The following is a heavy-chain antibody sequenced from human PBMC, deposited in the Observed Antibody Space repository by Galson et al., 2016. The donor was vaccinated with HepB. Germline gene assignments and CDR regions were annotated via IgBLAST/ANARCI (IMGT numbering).Heavy chain of an antibody. V-gene: IGHV3-49*03. CDR3: SRATKLYYYGSSGYGY. Sequence: SLRLSCAASGFTFGDYAMSWFRQAPGMGLEWVGFIRSKTYGATTEYAASVKGRFSISRDDSNSIAHLQMNSLKTEDTAVYYCSRATKLYYYGSSGYGYWGQGTLVTVSS. CDR1: GFTFGDYA. J-gene: IGHJ4*02. CDR2: IRSKTYGATT. D-gene: IGHD3-22*01.